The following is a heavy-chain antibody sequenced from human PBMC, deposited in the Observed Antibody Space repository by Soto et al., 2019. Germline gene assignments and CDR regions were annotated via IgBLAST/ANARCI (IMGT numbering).Heavy chain of an antibody. D-gene: IGHD2-15*01. V-gene: IGHV1-3*01. CDR3: ARDPRTPPHGVVRSLYYYYYGMDV. Sequence: ASVKVSCKASGYTFTSNAMHWVRQAPGQRLEWMGWINAGGGSTNYAQKFQGRVTMTRDTSTSTVYMELSSLRSEDTAVYYCARDPRTPPHGVVRSLYYYYYGMDVWAQGTTVTVSS. CDR1: GYTFTSNA. J-gene: IGHJ6*02. CDR2: INAGGGST.